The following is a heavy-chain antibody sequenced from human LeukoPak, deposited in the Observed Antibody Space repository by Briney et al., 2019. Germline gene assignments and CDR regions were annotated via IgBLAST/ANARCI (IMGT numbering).Heavy chain of an antibody. Sequence: ASVKVSCKASGYSFRNYGISWVRQAPGQGLEYMGWISVYNGNTNYAQRLQGRVTMTADASTSTVYMELRSLRSDDTAVYYCARGGGGYYGSGSYLIDHWGQGTLVTVSS. J-gene: IGHJ4*02. D-gene: IGHD3-10*01. CDR2: ISVYNGNT. CDR1: GYSFRNYG. V-gene: IGHV1-18*01. CDR3: ARGGGGYYGSGSYLIDH.